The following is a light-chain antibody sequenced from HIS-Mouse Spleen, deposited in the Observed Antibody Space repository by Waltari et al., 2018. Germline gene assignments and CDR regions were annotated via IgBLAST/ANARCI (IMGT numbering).Light chain of an antibody. V-gene: IGLV3-25*03. CDR2: KDS. CDR3: QSADSSGTYRV. CDR1: ALPKQY. J-gene: IGLJ3*02. Sequence: SYELTQPPSVSVSPGQTARITCAGDALPKQYAYWYQQKPGQAPVLVIYKDSERPSGVPERFYASSSGTTVTVTIRGVQAEDEADYYCQSADSSGTYRVFRGGTKLTVL.